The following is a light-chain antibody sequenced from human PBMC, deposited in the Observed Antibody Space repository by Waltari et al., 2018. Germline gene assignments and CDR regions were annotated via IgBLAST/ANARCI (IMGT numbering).Light chain of an antibody. J-gene: IGKJ5*01. CDR3: QQYITSPVT. CDR2: WAS. V-gene: IGKV4-1*01. Sequence: DIVMTQSPDSLAVSLCERATISCKSSQSVMYSSNNKDYLAWYQQKPGQPPKLLIYWASTRESGVPDRFSGSGSATNFTLTISSLQAEDVAVYWCQQYITSPVTFGQGTRLEIK. CDR1: QSVMYSSNNKDY.